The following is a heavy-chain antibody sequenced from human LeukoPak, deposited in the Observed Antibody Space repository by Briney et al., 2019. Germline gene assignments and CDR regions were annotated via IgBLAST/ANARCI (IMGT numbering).Heavy chain of an antibody. D-gene: IGHD1-26*01. V-gene: IGHV1-2*02. CDR3: ARIRRRKTGATDYYYGMDV. Sequence: ASVKVSCKASGYTFTGYYMHWVRQAPGQGLEWMGWINPNSGGTNYAQKLQGRVTMTRDTSISTAYMELSRLRSDDTAVYYCARIRRRKTGATDYYYGMDVWGQGTTVTVSS. CDR1: GYTFTGYY. CDR2: INPNSGGT. J-gene: IGHJ6*02.